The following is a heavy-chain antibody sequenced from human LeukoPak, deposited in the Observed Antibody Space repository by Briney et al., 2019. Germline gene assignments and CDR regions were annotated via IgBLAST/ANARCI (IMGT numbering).Heavy chain of an antibody. D-gene: IGHD3-22*01. V-gene: IGHV1-2*02. CDR1: GYTFTGYY. CDR2: INPNSGGT. J-gene: IGHJ4*02. CDR3: ARAPLEEIVVVGVDY. Sequence: ASVKVSCKASGYTFTGYYMHWVRQAPGQGLEWMGWINPNSGGTNYAQKFQGRVTMTRDTSISTAYMELSRLRSDDMAVYYCARAPLEEIVVVGVDYWGQGTLVTVSS.